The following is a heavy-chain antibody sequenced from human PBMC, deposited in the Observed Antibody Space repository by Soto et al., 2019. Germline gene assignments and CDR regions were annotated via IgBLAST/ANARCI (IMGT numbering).Heavy chain of an antibody. J-gene: IGHJ4*01. CDR1: GFAFDNSA. V-gene: IGHV3-9*01. CDR2: ITRNSNTI. Sequence: GGSLRLSCAASGFAFDNSAMHWVRHAPGKGLDWVSGITRNSNTIAYADSVEGRLTSSRDNAKNSLYWQMKRLRAEDKALYYWAKDPGPNWGNGT. CDR3: AKDPGPN.